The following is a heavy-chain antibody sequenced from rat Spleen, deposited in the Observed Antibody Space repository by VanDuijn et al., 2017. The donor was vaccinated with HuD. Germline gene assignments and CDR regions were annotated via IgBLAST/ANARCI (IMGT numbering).Heavy chain of an antibody. CDR3: ARYGGYGGSGTYVMDA. CDR1: GYSITSNY. CDR2: ISNSGRT. J-gene: IGHJ4*01. D-gene: IGHD1-11*01. V-gene: IGHV3-1*01. Sequence: EVQLQESGPGLVKPSQSLSLTCSVTGYSITSNYWGWIRKFPGNKMEWMGYISNSGRTSYNPSLKRQISITRDTPTNQFFLQLNSVTTEDTATYYCARYGGYGGSGTYVMDAWGQGASVTVSS.